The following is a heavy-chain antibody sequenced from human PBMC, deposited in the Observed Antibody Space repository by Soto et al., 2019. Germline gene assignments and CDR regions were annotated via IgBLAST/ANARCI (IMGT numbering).Heavy chain of an antibody. CDR3: SRGDRAVANDPFDY. Sequence: PSETLSLTCAVYGGSFSGYYWSWIRQPPGKGLEWIGEINHSGSTNYNPSLKSRVTISVDTSKNQFSLKLSSVTAADTAVYYCSRGDRAVANDPFDYWGQGTLVTVSS. J-gene: IGHJ4*02. CDR1: GGSFSGYY. CDR2: INHSGST. D-gene: IGHD6-19*01. V-gene: IGHV4-34*01.